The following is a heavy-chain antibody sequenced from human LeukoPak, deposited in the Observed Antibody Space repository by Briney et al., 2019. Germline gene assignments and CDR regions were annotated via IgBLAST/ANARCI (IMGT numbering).Heavy chain of an antibody. CDR3: ASVEMATNEPNYYYGMDV. D-gene: IGHD5-24*01. CDR1: GYTFTSYG. V-gene: IGHV1-18*01. CDR2: ISAYNGNT. Sequence: GASVKVSCKASGYTFTSYGISWVRQAPGQGLEWMGRISAYNGNTNYAQKLQGRVTMTTDTSTSTAYMELRSLRSDDTAVYYCASVEMATNEPNYYYGMDVWGQGTTVTVSS. J-gene: IGHJ6*02.